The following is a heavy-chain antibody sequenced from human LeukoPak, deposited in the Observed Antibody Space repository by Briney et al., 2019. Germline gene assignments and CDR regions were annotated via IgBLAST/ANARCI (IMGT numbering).Heavy chain of an antibody. CDR3: ARHSGGRDSSGEYWYFDL. V-gene: IGHV4-59*08. CDR2: IYYSGST. D-gene: IGHD3-22*01. J-gene: IGHJ2*01. Sequence: SETLSLTCTVSDGSISSYYWSWIRQPPGKGLEWIGYIYYSGSTNYNPSLKSRVTISVDTSKNQFSLKLSSVSAADTAVYYCARHSGGRDSSGEYWYFDLWGRDTLVTVSS. CDR1: DGSISSYY.